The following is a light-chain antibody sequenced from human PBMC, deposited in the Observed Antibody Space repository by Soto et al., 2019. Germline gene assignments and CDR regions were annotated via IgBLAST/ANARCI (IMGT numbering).Light chain of an antibody. V-gene: IGKV1-5*01. CDR3: HQRQSWPRT. J-gene: IGKJ1*01. CDR1: QSISSW. Sequence: DIQMTQSPSTLSASVGDRVTITCRASQSISSWLAWYQQKLGRAPRLLIYDASSLESGVPSRFSGSGYGTEFTLTISSLQPDDFAIYYCHQRQSWPRTFGQGTKVDIK. CDR2: DAS.